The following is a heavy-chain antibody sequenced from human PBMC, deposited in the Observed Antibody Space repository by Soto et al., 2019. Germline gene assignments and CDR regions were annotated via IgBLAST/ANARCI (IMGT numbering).Heavy chain of an antibody. CDR2: MNPFSGDV. J-gene: IGHJ4*02. V-gene: IGHV1-8*01. CDR3: AGGGAGSGPFTWELPDH. D-gene: IGHD1-26*01. CDR1: GYTFTSYD. Sequence: ASVKVSCKASGYTFTSYDINWVRQATGQGLEWMGWMNPFSGDVHYAQKFQERVTITRDRSINTAYMQMSSLRSEDTAMYFCAGGGAGSGPFTWELPDHWGQGTLVTVSS.